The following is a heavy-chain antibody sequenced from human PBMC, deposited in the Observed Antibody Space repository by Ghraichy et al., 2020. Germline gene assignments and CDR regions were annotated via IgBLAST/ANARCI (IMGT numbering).Heavy chain of an antibody. V-gene: IGHV4-34*01. CDR3: ARPLLWFGESSDY. Sequence: SETLSLTCALYGGSFSDYYWSWIRQPPGKGLEWIGEINHSGSTNYNPSLKSRVTISVDTSKNQFSLKLSSVTAADTAVYYCARPLLWFGESSDYWGQGTLVTVSS. CDR1: GGSFSDYY. J-gene: IGHJ4*02. D-gene: IGHD3-10*01. CDR2: INHSGST.